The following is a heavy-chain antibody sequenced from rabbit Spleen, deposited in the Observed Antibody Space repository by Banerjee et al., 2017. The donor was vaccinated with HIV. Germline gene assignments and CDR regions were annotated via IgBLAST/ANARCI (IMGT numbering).Heavy chain of an antibody. D-gene: IGHD1-1*01. CDR3: VRGASSSGYYSL. CDR1: GFSFSNGYY. CDR2: IDLVFGST. V-gene: IGHV1S45*01. J-gene: IGHJ4*01. Sequence: QEQLVESGGDLVQPEGSLALTCTASGFSFSNGYYMCWVRQAPGKGLEWIGYIDLVFGSTYYASWVNGRFTISSHNAQNTLYLQLNSLTVADTATYFCVRGASSSGYYSLWGPGTLVTVS.